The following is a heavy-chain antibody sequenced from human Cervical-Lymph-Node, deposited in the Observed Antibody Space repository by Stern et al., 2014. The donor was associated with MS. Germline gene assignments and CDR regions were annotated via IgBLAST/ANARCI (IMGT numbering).Heavy chain of an antibody. Sequence: VQLEESGPGLVKPSETLSLTCTVSGGSIGSHYWSWIRQPPGKGLEWIGDIYYSGGTNYNPPLTSRVTITVDTSKNQFSLKLSSVTASDTAVFYCAREYSSNWSRWFDPWGQGTLVTVSS. CDR3: AREYSSNWSRWFDP. CDR1: GGSIGSHY. D-gene: IGHD4-23*01. J-gene: IGHJ5*02. CDR2: IYYSGGT. V-gene: IGHV4-59*11.